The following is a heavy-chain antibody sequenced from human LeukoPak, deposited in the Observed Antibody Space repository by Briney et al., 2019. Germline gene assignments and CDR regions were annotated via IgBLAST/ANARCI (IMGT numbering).Heavy chain of an antibody. CDR3: ARDHRGYSYGFDY. CDR2: ISSSSTI. Sequence: PGGSLRRSCSASGFTFSSYSMNWVRQAPGKGLEWVSYISSSSTIYYADSVKGRFTISRDNAKNSLYLQMNSLRAEDTAVYYCARDHRGYSYGFDYWGQGTLVTVSS. D-gene: IGHD5-18*01. J-gene: IGHJ4*02. V-gene: IGHV3-48*04. CDR1: GFTFSSYS.